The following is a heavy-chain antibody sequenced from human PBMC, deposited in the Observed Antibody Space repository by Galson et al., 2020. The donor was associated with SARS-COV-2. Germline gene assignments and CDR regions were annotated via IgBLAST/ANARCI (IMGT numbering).Heavy chain of an antibody. CDR2: ISRSGSTI. J-gene: IGHJ6*02. CDR3: ARDFYRVVVTAVHMDV. V-gene: IGHV3-11*01. D-gene: IGHD2-21*02. CDR1: GFTFSDYY. Sequence: GESLKISCAASGFTFSDYYMSWIRQAPGKGLEWVSYISRSGSTIYYADSVKGRFTISRDNAKNSLYLQMNSLRAEDTAVYYCARDFYRVVVTAVHMDVWGQGTTVTVSS.